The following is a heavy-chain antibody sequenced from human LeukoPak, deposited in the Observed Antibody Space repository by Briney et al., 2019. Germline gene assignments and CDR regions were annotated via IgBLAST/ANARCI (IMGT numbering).Heavy chain of an antibody. D-gene: IGHD6-25*01. J-gene: IGHJ5*02. CDR3: ARAPQIVAGAGWFDP. Sequence: ASVKVSCKASGYTFTSYGISWVRQAPGQGLEWMGWISAYNGNTNYAQKLQGRVTMTTDTSTSTAYMELSSLRSEDTAVYYCARAPQIVAGAGWFDPWGQGTLVTVSS. V-gene: IGHV1-18*01. CDR1: GYTFTSYG. CDR2: ISAYNGNT.